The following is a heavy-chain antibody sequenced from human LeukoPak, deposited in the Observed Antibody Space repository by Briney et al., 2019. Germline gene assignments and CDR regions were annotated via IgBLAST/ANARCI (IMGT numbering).Heavy chain of an antibody. J-gene: IGHJ5*02. CDR2: INPNSGGA. CDR3: AREVGYSSSYYGRFDP. V-gene: IGHV1-2*06. Sequence: ASVKVSCKASGYTFTGYYTHWVRLAPGQGLECIGRINPNSGGANFAQKFQGRVTMTRDTSISTAYMELSRLTSDDTAVYYCAREVGYSSSYYGRFDPWGQGTLVTVSS. D-gene: IGHD6-13*01. CDR1: GYTFTGYY.